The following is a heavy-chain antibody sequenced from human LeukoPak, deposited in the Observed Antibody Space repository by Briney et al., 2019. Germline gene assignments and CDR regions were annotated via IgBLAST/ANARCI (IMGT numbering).Heavy chain of an antibody. Sequence: ASVKVSCTASVYPFTIYGISWVRQAPGQGLEWMGWISAYNGNTNYAQKLQGRVTMTTDTSTSTAYMVRRCLRSDDTAVYYCARKRGKGVPRGYFDLWGRGTLVTVSS. D-gene: IGHD3-10*01. V-gene: IGHV1-18*01. CDR3: ARKRGKGVPRGYFDL. J-gene: IGHJ2*01. CDR1: VYPFTIYG. CDR2: ISAYNGNT.